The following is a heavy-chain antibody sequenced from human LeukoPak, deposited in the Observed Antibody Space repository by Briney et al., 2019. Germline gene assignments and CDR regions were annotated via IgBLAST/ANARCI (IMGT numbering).Heavy chain of an antibody. V-gene: IGHV4-39*01. D-gene: IGHD3-10*01. Sequence: SETLSLTCTVSGGSISSSSYYWGWIRQPPGKGLEWIGSIYYSGSTYYNPSLKSRVTISVDTSKNQFSLKLSPVTAADTAVYYXXXFDPGTYYYGSGSYFFDYWGQGTLVTVSS. CDR1: GGSISSSSYY. CDR2: IYYSGST. CDR3: XXFDPGTYYYGSGSYFFDY. J-gene: IGHJ4*02.